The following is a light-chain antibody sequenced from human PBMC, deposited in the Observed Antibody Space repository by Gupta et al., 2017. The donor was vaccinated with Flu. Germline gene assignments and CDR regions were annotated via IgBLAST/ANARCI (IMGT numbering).Light chain of an antibody. Sequence: ETLMTQSPATLSVSPGDRATLSCRASQSVSNNLAWYQQKPGQAPRLLIYGASSRATGIPARFSGSGSGTEFTLTVSSLQSEDFAVYFCQQYNNWPPYTFGQGTKLQIK. V-gene: IGKV3-15*01. CDR2: GAS. CDR1: QSVSNN. CDR3: QQYNNWPPYT. J-gene: IGKJ2*01.